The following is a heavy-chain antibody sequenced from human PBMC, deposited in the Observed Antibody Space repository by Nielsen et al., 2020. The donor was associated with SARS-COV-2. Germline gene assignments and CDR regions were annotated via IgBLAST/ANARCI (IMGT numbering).Heavy chain of an antibody. CDR2: ISYDGSNK. J-gene: IGHJ6*02. D-gene: IGHD5-12*01. V-gene: IGHV3-30*04. CDR1: GFTFSSYA. CDR3: AKDIVATGDYYYYYGMDV. Sequence: GGSLRLSCAASGFTFSSYAMHWVRQAPGKGLEWVAVISYDGSNKYYADSVKGRFTISRDNSKNTLYLQMNSLRAEDTAVYYCAKDIVATGDYYYYYGMDVWGQGTTVTVSS.